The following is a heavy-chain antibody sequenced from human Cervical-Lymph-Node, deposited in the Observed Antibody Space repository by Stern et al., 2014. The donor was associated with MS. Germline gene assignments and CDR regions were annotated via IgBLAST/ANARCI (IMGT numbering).Heavy chain of an antibody. CDR3: ALSSETSDRGYSLGYDL. V-gene: IGHV1-69*01. Sequence: VQLVESGAEVTKPGSSVKVSCKASGGTFSKFPSSWVRQAPGQGLEWMGGIFPVFGTPTYAQEFMGRVTITVDVSTSTVYMELSSLRSDDTAVYYCALSSETSDRGYSLGYDLWGQGTLVTVSS. D-gene: IGHD1-14*01. CDR1: GGTFSKFP. J-gene: IGHJ5*02. CDR2: IFPVFGTP.